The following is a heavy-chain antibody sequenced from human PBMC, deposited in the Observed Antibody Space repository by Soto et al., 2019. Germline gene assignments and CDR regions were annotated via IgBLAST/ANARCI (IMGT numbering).Heavy chain of an antibody. CDR3: ARSTGYYDSSGYYSDY. J-gene: IGHJ4*02. Sequence: SGPTLLNPTQTLTLPCTFSVFSLSTSGMCVSWIRQPPGKALEWLALIDWDDDKYYSTSLKTRLTISKDTSKNQVVLTMTNMDPVDTATYYCARSTGYYDSSGYYSDYWGQGTLVTVSS. CDR1: VFSLSTSGMC. D-gene: IGHD3-22*01. CDR2: IDWDDDK. V-gene: IGHV2-70*01.